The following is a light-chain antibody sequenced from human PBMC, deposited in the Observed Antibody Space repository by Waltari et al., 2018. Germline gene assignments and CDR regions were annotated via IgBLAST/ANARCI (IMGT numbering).Light chain of an antibody. J-gene: IGKJ4*01. V-gene: IGKV3-11*01. CDR2: DAS. CDR3: QQGISWPLT. CDR1: HSIREY. Sequence: SCRASHSIREYLAWYQQRPGGAPRLLIYDASNRATGFPARFSGSVYETDFTLTIDNLEPEDCAVYYCQQGISWPLTFGGGSKVEIK.